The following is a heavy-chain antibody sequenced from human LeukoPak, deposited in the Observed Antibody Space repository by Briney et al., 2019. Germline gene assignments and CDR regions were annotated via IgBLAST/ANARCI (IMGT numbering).Heavy chain of an antibody. CDR1: GFTFSSYA. V-gene: IGHV3-23*01. D-gene: IGHD4-17*01. CDR2: ISGSGGST. CDR3: AKGIATVTTELDY. J-gene: IGHJ4*02. Sequence: SGGSLRLSCAASGFTFSSYAMSWVRQAPGKGLEWVSAISGSGGSTYYADSAKGRFTISRDNSKNTLYLQMNSLRAEDRAVYYCAKGIATVTTELDYWGQGTMVTVSS.